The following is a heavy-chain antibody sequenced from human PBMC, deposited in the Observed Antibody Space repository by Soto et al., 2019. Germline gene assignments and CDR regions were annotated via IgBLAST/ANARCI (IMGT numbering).Heavy chain of an antibody. Sequence: SQTLSLTCAISGDSVSSNSAAWNWIRHSPSRGLEWLGRTYYRSKWYNDYAVSVKSRITINPDTSKNQFSLQLNSVTPEDTAVYYCARSPGSSGYYYYYGMDVWGQGTTVTVSS. CDR3: ARSPGSSGYYYYYGMDV. V-gene: IGHV6-1*01. CDR1: GDSVSSNSAA. D-gene: IGHD6-6*01. CDR2: TYYRSKWYN. J-gene: IGHJ6*02.